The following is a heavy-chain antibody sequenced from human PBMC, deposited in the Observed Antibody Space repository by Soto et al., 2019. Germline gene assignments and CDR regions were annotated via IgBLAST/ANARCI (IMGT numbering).Heavy chain of an antibody. J-gene: IGHJ6*03. D-gene: IGHD2-2*01. CDR1: GYTFISYY. CDR3: ATGSWSSTKSYVGHTDV. CDR2: INPRGGST. V-gene: IGHV1-46*03. Sequence: QVQLVQSGAEVKKPGASVKVSCKASGYTFISYYMHWVRQAPGQGLEWMGIINPRGGSTSYAQQFQGSVTLTRDTPTGTVYMELSSLRPEDTAMYYCATGSWSSTKSYVGHTDVWGRGTTVTVSS.